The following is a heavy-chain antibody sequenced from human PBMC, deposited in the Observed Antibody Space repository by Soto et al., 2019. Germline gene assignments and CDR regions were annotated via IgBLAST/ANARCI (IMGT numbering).Heavy chain of an antibody. CDR3: ARGLRKGYYYDSSGPFDASDV. CDR1: VYTFMDLY. V-gene: IGHV1-2*02. CDR2: INPYTGAT. J-gene: IGHJ3*01. Sequence: ASERDSRKSSVYTFMDLYLHWVRQVQGQGVEWMGWINPYTGATRYAQKFQGRVTMTRDTSISTGYMELSRLKSDDTAVYYCARGLRKGYYYDSSGPFDASDVWGLGTTVTVSS. D-gene: IGHD3-22*01.